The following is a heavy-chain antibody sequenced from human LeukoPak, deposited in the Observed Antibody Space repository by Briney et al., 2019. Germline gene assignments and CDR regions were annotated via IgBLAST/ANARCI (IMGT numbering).Heavy chain of an antibody. CDR3: AKATGTEYYFDY. CDR2: ISYDGSNK. Sequence: GGSLRLSCAASGFTFSSYGMHWVRQAPGKGLEWVAVISYDGSNKYYADSVKGRFTISRDNSKNTLYLQMNSLRAEDTAVYYCAKATGTEYYFDYWGQGTLATVSS. V-gene: IGHV3-30*18. J-gene: IGHJ4*02. D-gene: IGHD3-10*01. CDR1: GFTFSSYG.